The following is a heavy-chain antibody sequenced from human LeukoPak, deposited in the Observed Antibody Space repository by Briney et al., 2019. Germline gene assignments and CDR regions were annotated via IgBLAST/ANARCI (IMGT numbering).Heavy chain of an antibody. Sequence: ASVKLSCKASGSTFCSSYMHWGRQAPGQGLEWRGVISPSGDTTSYAQKFKGRATMTRDTSTSTVQLELSSLRSEDTAVYYCRKDGGVYEFDTRGQGNLVTVSS. CDR3: RKDGGVYEFDT. V-gene: IGHV1-46*01. D-gene: IGHD5/OR15-5a*01. J-gene: IGHJ1*01. CDR2: ISPSGDTT. CDR1: GSTFCSSY.